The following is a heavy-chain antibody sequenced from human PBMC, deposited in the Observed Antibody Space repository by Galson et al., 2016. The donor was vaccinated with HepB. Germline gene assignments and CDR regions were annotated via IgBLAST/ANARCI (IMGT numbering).Heavy chain of an antibody. J-gene: IGHJ4*02. CDR3: AREPVVAVVIPVSLGFDS. D-gene: IGHD3-3*01. CDR1: GGSINSDTYY. V-gene: IGHV4-61*02. CDR2: IYSGGST. Sequence: TLSLTCTVSGGSINSDTYYWSWIRQPAGKGLEWIGRIYSGGSTNYNPALRSRVTISGDTSKNQFSLKVRSVTAADTAVYYCAREPVVAVVIPVSLGFDSWGQGTLVTVSS.